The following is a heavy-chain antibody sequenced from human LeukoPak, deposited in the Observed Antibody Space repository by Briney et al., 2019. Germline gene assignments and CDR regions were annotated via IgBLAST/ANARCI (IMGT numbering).Heavy chain of an antibody. V-gene: IGHV3-33*08. CDR1: GFTFSSYG. CDR2: IWYDGSNK. Sequence: ESGGGLVKPGGSLRLSCAASGFTFSSYGMHWVRQAPGKGLEWVAVIWYDGSNKYYADSVKGRFTISRDNSKNTLYLQMNSLRAEDTAVYYCAREGKLLALDYWGQGTLVTVSS. J-gene: IGHJ4*02. CDR3: AREGKLLALDY. D-gene: IGHD2-21*02.